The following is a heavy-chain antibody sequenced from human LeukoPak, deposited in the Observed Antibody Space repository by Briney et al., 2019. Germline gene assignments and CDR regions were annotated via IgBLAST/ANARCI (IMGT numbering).Heavy chain of an antibody. CDR1: GFSFSGYS. CDR2: IYSGGST. Sequence: GGSLRLSCAASGFSFSGYSMSWVRQAPGKGLEWVSVIYSGGSTYYADSVKGRSTISRDNSKNTLYLQMNSLRAEDTAVYYCARGPFDYWGQGTLVTVSS. J-gene: IGHJ4*02. V-gene: IGHV3-66*02. CDR3: ARGPFDY.